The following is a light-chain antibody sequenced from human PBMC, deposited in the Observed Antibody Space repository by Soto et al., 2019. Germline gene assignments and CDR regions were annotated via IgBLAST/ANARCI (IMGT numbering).Light chain of an antibody. CDR2: GAS. J-gene: IGKJ1*01. CDR3: QQYDTSPRT. CDR1: QSLSSNY. Sequence: IVLTQSPGTLSFSPGARATLSCRASQSLSSNYLAWHQQKTGQAPRLLIYGASSRATGIPDRFSGSGSGTDFTLTITRLEPEDFAVYYCQQYDTSPRTFGQGTKVEI. V-gene: IGKV3-20*01.